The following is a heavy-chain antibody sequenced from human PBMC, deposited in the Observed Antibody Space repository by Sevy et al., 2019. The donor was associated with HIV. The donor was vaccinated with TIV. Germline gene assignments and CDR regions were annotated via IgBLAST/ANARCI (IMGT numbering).Heavy chain of an antibody. D-gene: IGHD3-9*01. CDR3: ARIGDILTGPSRPNYYYYGMDV. J-gene: IGHJ6*02. Sequence: ASVKVSCKASGGTFSSYAISWVRQAPGQGLEWMGGIIPIFGTANYAQKFQGRVTITADESTSTAYMELSSLGSEDTAVYYCARIGDILTGPSRPNYYYYGMDVWGQGTTVTVSS. V-gene: IGHV1-69*13. CDR2: IIPIFGTA. CDR1: GGTFSSYA.